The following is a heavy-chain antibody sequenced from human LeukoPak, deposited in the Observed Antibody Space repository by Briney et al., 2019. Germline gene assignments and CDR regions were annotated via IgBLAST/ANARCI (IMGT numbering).Heavy chain of an antibody. V-gene: IGHV3-23*01. D-gene: IGHD3-10*01. CDR3: ARVAPKPVPHSPQKGNITVVRGVTS. CDR1: GFTFSSYA. CDR2: ISGSGGST. J-gene: IGHJ5*02. Sequence: SGGSLRLSCAASGFTFSSYAMSWVRQAPGKGLEWVSAISGSGGSTYYADSVKGRFTISRDNSENTLYLVMNSLRAEDTAVSYCARVAPKPVPHSPQKGNITVVRGVTSWGQGTLVTVSS.